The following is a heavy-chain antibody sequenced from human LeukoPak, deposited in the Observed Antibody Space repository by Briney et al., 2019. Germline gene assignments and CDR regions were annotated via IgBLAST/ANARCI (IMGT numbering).Heavy chain of an antibody. J-gene: IGHJ5*02. CDR3: AKDTFDDYVWGSYRYTEGNWFDP. CDR1: GFTFSSYA. CDR2: ISGSGGST. Sequence: GGSLRLSCAASGFTFSSYAMSWVRQAPGKGLEWVSAISGSGGSTYYADSVKGRFTISRDNSKNTLYLQMNSLRAEDTAVYYCAKDTFDDYVWGSYRYTEGNWFDPWGQGTLVTVSS. V-gene: IGHV3-23*01. D-gene: IGHD3-16*02.